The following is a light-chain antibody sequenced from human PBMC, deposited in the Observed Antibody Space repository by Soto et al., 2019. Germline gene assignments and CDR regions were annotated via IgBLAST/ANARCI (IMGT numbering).Light chain of an antibody. V-gene: IGLV2-14*01. CDR1: NSDVGIYDF. CDR2: EVS. CDR3: ISYTSDDVRYV. Sequence: QSITISCTGSNSDVGIYDFVSWYQHHPGRAPKLIVSEVSHRPSGVSNRFSGSKSGNTASLTISGLQSEDEADYYCISYTSDDVRYVFGTGTKVTVL. J-gene: IGLJ1*01.